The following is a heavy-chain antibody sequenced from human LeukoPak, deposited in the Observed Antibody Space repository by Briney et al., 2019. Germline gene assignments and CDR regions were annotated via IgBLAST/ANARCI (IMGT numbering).Heavy chain of an antibody. V-gene: IGHV3-64*01. CDR2: ITSNRDNT. D-gene: IGHD2-21*01. J-gene: IGHJ6*04. CDR1: GCTFSSYA. Sequence: AGALRLSCAASGCTFSSYAMHWVRQAPAKGLEYVSSITSNRDNTYYANSVKGRFTISRDNSKNPLYLQMGSLRAEDMAVYYCARDAWRSYSVWGKGTTVTVSS. CDR3: ARDAWRSYSV.